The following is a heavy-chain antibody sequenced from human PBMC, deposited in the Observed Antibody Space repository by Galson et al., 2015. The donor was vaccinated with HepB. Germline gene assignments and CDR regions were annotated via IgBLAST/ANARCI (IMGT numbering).Heavy chain of an antibody. Sequence: QSGAEVKRPGESLKISCKGSGYSFTSYWIGWVRQMPGKGLEWMGIIYPGDPDTRYSPSFQGQVTISADKSISTAYLQWSSLKASDTAMYYCARLVRGQWLVPNWFDPWGQGTLVTVAP. CDR3: ARLVRGQWLVPNWFDP. CDR1: GYSFTSYW. D-gene: IGHD6-19*01. CDR2: IYPGDPDT. J-gene: IGHJ5*02. V-gene: IGHV5-51*01.